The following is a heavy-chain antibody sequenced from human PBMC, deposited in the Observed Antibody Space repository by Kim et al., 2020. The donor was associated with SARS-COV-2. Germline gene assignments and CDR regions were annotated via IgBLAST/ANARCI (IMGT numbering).Heavy chain of an antibody. D-gene: IGHD6-13*01. CDR2: ISYDGSNK. CDR3: AKLGKYY. CDR1: GFTVSSYG. J-gene: IGHJ4*02. Sequence: GGSLRLSCAASGFTVSSYGMHWVRQAPGKGLEWVAVISYDGSNKYYADSVKGRFTISRDNSKNTLYLQMNSLRAEDTAVYYCAKLGKYYWGQGTLVTVSS. V-gene: IGHV3-30*18.